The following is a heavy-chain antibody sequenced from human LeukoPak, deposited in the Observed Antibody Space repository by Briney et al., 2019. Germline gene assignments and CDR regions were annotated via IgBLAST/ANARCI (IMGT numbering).Heavy chain of an antibody. CDR2: ISAYNGNT. D-gene: IGHD2-15*01. V-gene: IGHV1-18*01. Sequence: ASVKVSCKASGYTFTSYGISWVRQAPGQGLEWMGWISAYNGNTNYAQKLQGRVTMTTDISTSTAYMELRSLRSDDTAVYYCARGWAAGVVVAAPIDYWGQGTLVTVSS. CDR1: GYTFTSYG. J-gene: IGHJ4*02. CDR3: ARGWAAGVVVAAPIDY.